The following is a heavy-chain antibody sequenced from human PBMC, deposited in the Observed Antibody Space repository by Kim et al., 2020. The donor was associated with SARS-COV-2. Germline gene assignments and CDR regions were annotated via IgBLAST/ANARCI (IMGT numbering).Heavy chain of an antibody. CDR3: AREWAVAGIDAFDI. CDR2: IWYDGSNK. V-gene: IGHV3-33*01. CDR1: GFTFSSYG. D-gene: IGHD6-13*01. J-gene: IGHJ3*02. Sequence: GGSLRLSCAASGFTFSSYGMHWVRQAPGKGLEWVAAIWYDGSNKYYADSVKGRFTISRDNSKNTLYLQMNSLRAEDTAVYYCAREWAVAGIDAFDIWGQG.